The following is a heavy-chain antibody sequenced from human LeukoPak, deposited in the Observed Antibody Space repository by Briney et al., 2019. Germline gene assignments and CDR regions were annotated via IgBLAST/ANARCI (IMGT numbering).Heavy chain of an antibody. CDR2: INPSGGST. D-gene: IGHD2-2*01. Sequence: ASVKVSCTASGYTFTSYYMHWVRQAPGQGLEWMGIINPSGGSTSYAQKFQGRVTMTRDMSTSTVYMELSSLRSEDTAVYYCARDRGYCSSTSCYPFNWFDPWGQGTLVTVSS. J-gene: IGHJ5*02. V-gene: IGHV1-46*01. CDR1: GYTFTSYY. CDR3: ARDRGYCSSTSCYPFNWFDP.